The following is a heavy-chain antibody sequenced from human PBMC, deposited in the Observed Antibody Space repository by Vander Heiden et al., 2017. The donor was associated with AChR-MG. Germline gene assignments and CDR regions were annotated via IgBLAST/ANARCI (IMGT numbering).Heavy chain of an antibody. Sequence: MQLVQSGPEVKKPGTSVKVSCKASGFTFTSSAVQWVRQARGQRLEWIGWIVVGSGNTNYAQKFQERVTITRDMSTSTAYMELSSLRSEDTAVYYCAADNETASEGAFDIWGQGTMVTVSS. V-gene: IGHV1-58*01. CDR3: AADNETASEGAFDI. CDR2: IVVGSGNT. J-gene: IGHJ3*02. D-gene: IGHD1-1*01. CDR1: GFTFTSSA.